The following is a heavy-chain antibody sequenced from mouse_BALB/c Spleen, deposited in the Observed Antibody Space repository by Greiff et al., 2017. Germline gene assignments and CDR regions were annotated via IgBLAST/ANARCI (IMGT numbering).Heavy chain of an antibody. J-gene: IGHJ2*01. CDR3: ARSRRYDEGGFDY. CDR2: IYPGDGDT. V-gene: IGHV1-82*01. D-gene: IGHD2-14*01. CDR1: GYAFSSSW. Sequence: VQLQQSGPELVKPGDSVKISCKASGYAFSSSWMNWVKQRPGQGLEWIGRIYPGDGDTNYNGKFKGKATLTADKSSSTAYMQLSSLTSVDSAVYFCARSRRYDEGGFDYWGQGTTLTVSS.